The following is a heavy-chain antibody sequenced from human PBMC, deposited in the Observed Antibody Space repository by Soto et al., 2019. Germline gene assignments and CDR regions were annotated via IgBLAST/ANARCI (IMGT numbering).Heavy chain of an antibody. CDR2: IWHDGSKK. CDR1: EFTFSTYG. D-gene: IGHD3-10*01. J-gene: IGHJ4*02. Sequence: QVQLVESGGGVVQPGRSLRLSCAASEFTFSTYGMHWVRQAPGKGLEWVAVIWHDGSKKYYADSVKGRFTISRDNSKNTFYLKMNGLTAEDTAVYYCAGVYFGGAAHFDYGGQGPLVTVSS. CDR3: AGVYFGGAAHFDY. V-gene: IGHV3-33*01.